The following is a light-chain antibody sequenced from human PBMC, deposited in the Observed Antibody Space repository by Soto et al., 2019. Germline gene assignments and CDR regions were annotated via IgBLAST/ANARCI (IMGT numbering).Light chain of an antibody. CDR2: DAS. Sequence: DIQMTQSPSTLSASVGDRVTITCRASQSISSWLAWYQQKPGQAPKLLIYDASSLDSGVPARFSGSGSGTEFTLTISSLQPDDFATYYCQQYNRYSRTFGQGTKVEIK. CDR3: QQYNRYSRT. V-gene: IGKV1-5*01. J-gene: IGKJ1*01. CDR1: QSISSW.